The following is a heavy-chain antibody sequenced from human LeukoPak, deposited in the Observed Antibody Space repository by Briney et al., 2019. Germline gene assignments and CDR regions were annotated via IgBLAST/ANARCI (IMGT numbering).Heavy chain of an antibody. D-gene: IGHD2-21*02. J-gene: IGHJ4*02. CDR3: AKDVSSCGGDCPDS. CDR1: GFTFTTYP. V-gene: IGHV3-23*01. CDR2: ISVCGGST. Sequence: GGSLRLSCVASGFTFTTYPMSWVRQAPGKGLEWVSGISVCGGSTYYADSVKGRFTISRDNSKNTVYLQMNSLRAEETAIYYCAKDVSSCGGDCPDSWGQGTLVTVSS.